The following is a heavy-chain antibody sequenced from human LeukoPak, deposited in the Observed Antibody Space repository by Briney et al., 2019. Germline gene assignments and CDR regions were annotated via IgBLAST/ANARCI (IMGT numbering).Heavy chain of an antibody. CDR1: DDSMRSDSYY. CDR2: ISNRGRT. V-gene: IGHV4-39*07. Sequence: SETLSLTCAVSDDSMRSDSYYWGWTRQSPGKALEWIGSISNRGRTLYSPSLKSRVTISIDTSKNQFSLKLSSVTAADTAVYYCARDVGATPRGAYYFDHWGQGTLVTVSS. J-gene: IGHJ4*02. D-gene: IGHD1-26*01. CDR3: ARDVGATPRGAYYFDH.